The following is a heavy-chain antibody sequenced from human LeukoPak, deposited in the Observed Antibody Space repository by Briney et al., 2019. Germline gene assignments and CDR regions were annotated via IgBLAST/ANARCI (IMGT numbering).Heavy chain of an antibody. CDR3: ARDGLNVGLKSGHMDV. Sequence: ASVKVSCKASGYTFTTHYLRWVRQAPGQGPEWLGIINPSGGNTNYAPKFQGRVTLTRDMSTSTVYMELSSLRSEDTAVYYCARDGLNVGLKSGHMDVWGKGTTVTVSS. D-gene: IGHD1-26*01. V-gene: IGHV1-46*01. J-gene: IGHJ6*03. CDR2: INPSGGNT. CDR1: GYTFTTHY.